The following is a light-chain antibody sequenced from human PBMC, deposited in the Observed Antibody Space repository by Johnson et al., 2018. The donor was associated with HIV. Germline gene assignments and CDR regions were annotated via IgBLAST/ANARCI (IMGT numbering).Light chain of an antibody. CDR3: GTWDSSLSAYV. CDR2: ENN. V-gene: IGLV1-51*02. CDR1: ISNIGNNY. Sequence: QSVLTQPPSVSAAPGQKVTISCSGSISNIGNNYVFWYQHLPGAAPKLLIYENNKRPSGIPDRFSGSKSGTSATLGITGLLTGDEADYYCGTWDSSLSAYVFGTGPKVTVL. J-gene: IGLJ1*01.